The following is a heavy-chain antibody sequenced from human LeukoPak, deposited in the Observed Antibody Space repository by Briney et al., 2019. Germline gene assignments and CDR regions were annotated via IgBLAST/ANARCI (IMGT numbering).Heavy chain of an antibody. D-gene: IGHD3-22*01. V-gene: IGHV3-23*01. Sequence: GGSLRLSCAASGFTFSSYAMSWVRQAPGKGLEWVSAISGSGGSTYYADSVKGRFTISRDNSKNTLYLQMNSLRAEDTAVYYCARGATYYYDSSGYYFFDYWGQGTLVTVSS. CDR2: ISGSGGST. J-gene: IGHJ4*02. CDR3: ARGATYYYDSSGYYFFDY. CDR1: GFTFSSYA.